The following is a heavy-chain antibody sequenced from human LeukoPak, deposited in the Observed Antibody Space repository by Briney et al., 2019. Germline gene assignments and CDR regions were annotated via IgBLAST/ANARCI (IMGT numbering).Heavy chain of an antibody. CDR2: TNPNKSNT. D-gene: IGHD3-16*01. Sequence: ASVKVSCKASRYTFTSYAINWVRQATGQGLEGMGWTNPNKSNTGSQPKRQGRVTMTTDTSTSTGYMEVRKLRTNDTAVYYCARDRGRGGLISAFGVGGQGSIVT. CDR3: ARDRGRGGLISAFGV. CDR1: RYTFTSYA. V-gene: IGHV1-8*01. J-gene: IGHJ3*01.